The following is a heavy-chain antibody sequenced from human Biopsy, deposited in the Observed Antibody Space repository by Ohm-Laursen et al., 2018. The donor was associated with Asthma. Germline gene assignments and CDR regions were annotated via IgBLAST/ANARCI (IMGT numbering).Heavy chain of an antibody. J-gene: IGHJ3*01. CDR1: GYTFIGCH. Sequence: SVKVSCKASGYTFIGCHIHWMRQAPGQGLEWMGRVNTGNGDTKYSQKFQGRVTITRDTSASTAYMELRSLRSEDTATYYCARTYYDFLTGQVKDVFGVWGQGTMVTVSS. CDR3: ARTYYDFLTGQVKDVFGV. D-gene: IGHD3-9*01. CDR2: VNTGNGDT. V-gene: IGHV1-3*04.